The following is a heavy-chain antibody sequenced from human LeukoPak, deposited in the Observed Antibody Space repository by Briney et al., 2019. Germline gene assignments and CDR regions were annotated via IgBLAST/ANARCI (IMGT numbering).Heavy chain of an antibody. CDR2: ISWNSGSI. J-gene: IGHJ4*02. CDR3: AARVDTAMANFDY. Sequence: GGSLRLSCAASGFTFDDYAMHWVRQAPGKGREGVSGISWNSGSIGYADSVKGRFTISRDNAKNSLYLQMNSLRAEDTALYYCAARVDTAMANFDYWGQGTLVTVSS. V-gene: IGHV3-9*01. D-gene: IGHD5-18*01. CDR1: GFTFDDYA.